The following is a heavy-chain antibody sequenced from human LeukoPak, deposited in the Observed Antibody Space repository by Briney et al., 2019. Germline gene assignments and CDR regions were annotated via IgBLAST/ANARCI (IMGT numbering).Heavy chain of an antibody. V-gene: IGHV1-18*01. CDR2: ISAYNGNT. CDR3: ARGYCSSTSCPYGMDV. CDR1: GYTFTSYG. Sequence: ASVKVSCKASGYTFTSYGISWVRQAPGQGLEWMGWISAYNGNTNYAQKLQGRVTMTTGTSTSTAYMELRSLRSDDTAVYYCARGYCSSTSCPYGMDVWGQGTTVTVSS. D-gene: IGHD2-2*01. J-gene: IGHJ6*02.